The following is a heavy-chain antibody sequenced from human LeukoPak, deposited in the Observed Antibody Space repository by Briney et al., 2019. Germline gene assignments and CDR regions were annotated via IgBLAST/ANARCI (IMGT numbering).Heavy chain of an antibody. CDR3: AKELGLAKPFDS. CDR1: GFTFSNYG. CDR2: LGGTDGNA. J-gene: IGHJ4*02. D-gene: IGHD3-16*01. V-gene: IGHV3-23*01. Sequence: PGGSLRLSCAASGFTFSNYGMNWVRQAPGKGLEWVSALGGTDGNANYADSVKGRFTISRDNSKNMLYLQMNSLRAEDTALHYCAKELGLAKPFDSWGQGTLVTVSS.